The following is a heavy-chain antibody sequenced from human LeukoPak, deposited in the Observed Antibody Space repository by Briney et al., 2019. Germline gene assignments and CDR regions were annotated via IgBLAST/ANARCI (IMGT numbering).Heavy chain of an antibody. J-gene: IGHJ4*02. CDR3: ARVSGYFGRSGYDRAFDY. CDR2: IIPIFGTA. Sequence: ASVKVSCKASGGTFSSYAISWVRQAPGQGLEWMGGIIPIFGTANYAQKFQGRVTITTDESTSTAYMELSSLRSEDTAVYYCARVSGYFGRSGYDRAFDYWGQGTLVTVSS. CDR1: GGTFSSYA. D-gene: IGHD5-12*01. V-gene: IGHV1-69*05.